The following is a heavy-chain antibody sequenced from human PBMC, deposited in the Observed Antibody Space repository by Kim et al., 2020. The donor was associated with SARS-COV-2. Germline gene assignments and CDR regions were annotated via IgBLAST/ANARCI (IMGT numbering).Heavy chain of an antibody. Sequence: NYAQKLQGRVTMTTDTSTSTAYMELRSLRSDDTAVYYCARSYLAEDAFDIWGQGTMVTVSS. CDR3: ARSYLAEDAFDI. V-gene: IGHV1-18*01. J-gene: IGHJ3*02. D-gene: IGHD3-16*02.